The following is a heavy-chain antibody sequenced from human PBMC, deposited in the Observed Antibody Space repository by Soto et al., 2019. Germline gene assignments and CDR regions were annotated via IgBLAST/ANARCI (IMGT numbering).Heavy chain of an antibody. V-gene: IGHV3-7*01. CDR3: ARDKELERPESYYYYYMDV. CDR1: GFTFSSYW. D-gene: IGHD1-1*01. CDR2: IKQDGSEK. Sequence: GGSLRLSCAASGFTFSSYWMSWVRQAPGKGLEWVANIKQDGSEKYYVDSVKGRFTISRDNAKNSLYLQMNSLRAEDTAVYYCARDKELERPESYYYYYMDVWGKGTTVTVSS. J-gene: IGHJ6*03.